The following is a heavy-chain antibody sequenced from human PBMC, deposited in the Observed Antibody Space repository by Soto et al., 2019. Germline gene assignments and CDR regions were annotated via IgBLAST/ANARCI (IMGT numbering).Heavy chain of an antibody. CDR2: IYPGDSDT. Sequence: LKISCKGSGYIFTNYWIAWVRQMPGKGLEWIGMIYPGDSDTKISPSFQGQVTISADKSLSTAYLQWNSLKASDTAMYFCARRGGSYAGPPDYWGQGTLVTVSS. CDR1: GYIFTNYW. D-gene: IGHD1-26*01. V-gene: IGHV5-51*01. CDR3: ARRGGSYAGPPDY. J-gene: IGHJ4*02.